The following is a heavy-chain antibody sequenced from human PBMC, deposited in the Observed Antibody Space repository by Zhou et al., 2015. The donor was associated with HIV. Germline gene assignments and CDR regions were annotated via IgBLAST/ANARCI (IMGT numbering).Heavy chain of an antibody. CDR2: ISYDGSNK. CDR3: ARDRPPYGSGSYPHY. Sequence: QVQLVESGGGVVQPGRSLRLSCAASGFTFSSYAMHWVRQAPGKGLEWVAVISYDGSNKYYADSVKGRFTISRDNSKNTLYLQMNSLRAEDTAVYYCARDRPPYGSGSYPHYWGQGTLVTVSS. V-gene: IGHV3-30-3*01. CDR1: GFTFSSYA. D-gene: IGHD3-10*01. J-gene: IGHJ4*02.